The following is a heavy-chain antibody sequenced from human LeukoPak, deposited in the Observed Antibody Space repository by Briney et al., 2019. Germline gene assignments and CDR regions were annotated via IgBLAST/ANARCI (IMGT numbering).Heavy chain of an antibody. CDR2: IVVGSGNT. V-gene: IGHV1-58*02. CDR3: AAHRDCSSTSCYPYDFDY. CDR1: GFTFTRSA. J-gene: IGHJ4*02. D-gene: IGHD2-2*01. Sequence: SVKVSCRASGFTFTRSAMQWVRQARGQRLEWIGWIVVGSGNTNYAQKFQERVTITRDMSTSTAYMELSSLTSEDTAVYYCAAHRDCSSTSCYPYDFDYWGQGTLVTVSS.